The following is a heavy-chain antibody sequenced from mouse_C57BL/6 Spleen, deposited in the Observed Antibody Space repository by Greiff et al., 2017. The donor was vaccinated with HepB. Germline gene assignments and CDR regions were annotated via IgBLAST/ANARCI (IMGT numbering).Heavy chain of an antibody. V-gene: IGHV5-4*01. Sequence: EVQLVESGGGLVKPGGSLKLSCAASGFTFSSYAMSWVRQTPEKRLEWVATISDGGSYTYYPDNVKGRFTISRDNAKNNLYLQMSHLKSEDTAMYYCARDRGNYYGSSSYWYFDVWGTGTTVTVSS. CDR3: ARDRGNYYGSSSYWYFDV. J-gene: IGHJ1*03. CDR1: GFTFSSYA. D-gene: IGHD1-1*01. CDR2: ISDGGSYT.